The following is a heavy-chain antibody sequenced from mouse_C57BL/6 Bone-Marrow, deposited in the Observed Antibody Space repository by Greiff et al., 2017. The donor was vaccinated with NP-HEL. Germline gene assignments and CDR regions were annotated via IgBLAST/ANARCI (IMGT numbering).Heavy chain of an antibody. J-gene: IGHJ2*01. CDR1: GFTFSDYG. CDR3: ARGENYYGSSSYYFDY. Sequence: EVQVVESGGGLVKPGGSLKLSCAASGFTFSDYGMHWVRQAPEKGLEWVAYISSGSSTIYYADTVKGRFTISRDNAKNTLFLQMTSLRSEDTAMYYCARGENYYGSSSYYFDYWGQGTTLTVSS. CDR2: ISSGSSTI. D-gene: IGHD1-1*01. V-gene: IGHV5-17*01.